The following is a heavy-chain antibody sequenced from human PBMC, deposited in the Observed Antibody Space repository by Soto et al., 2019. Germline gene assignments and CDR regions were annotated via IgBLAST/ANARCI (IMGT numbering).Heavy chain of an antibody. CDR1: GYSFTSYW. D-gene: IGHD6-19*01. Sequence: GESLKISCNGSGYSFTSYWICWVRQMPGKGLEWMGIIYPGDSGTRYSPSFQGQVTISADKSISTAYLQWSSLKASDTAMYYCARPFDSSDWYDYWGQGTLVTVSS. J-gene: IGHJ4*02. CDR3: ARPFDSSDWYDY. CDR2: IYPGDSGT. V-gene: IGHV5-51*01.